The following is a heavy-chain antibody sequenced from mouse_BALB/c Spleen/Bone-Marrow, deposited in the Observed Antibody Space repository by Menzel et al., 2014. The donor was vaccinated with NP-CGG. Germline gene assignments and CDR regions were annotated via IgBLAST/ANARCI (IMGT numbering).Heavy chain of an antibody. Sequence: VQLQQSGAELVRPGTSVTLSCKASGYTFTDYKMHRVKQTPVHGLEWIGLIDPETGGTAYNQKFKGKATLTADKSSSTAYMDLRSLTSEDSAVYYCTIVAYWGQGTLVAVSA. CDR1: GYTFTDYK. V-gene: IGHV1-15*01. CDR2: IDPETGGT. J-gene: IGHJ3*01. CDR3: TIVAY.